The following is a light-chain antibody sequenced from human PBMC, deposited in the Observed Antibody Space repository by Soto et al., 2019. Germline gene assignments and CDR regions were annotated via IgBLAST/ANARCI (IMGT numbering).Light chain of an antibody. V-gene: IGLV2-14*01. CDR3: SSYISSSTLV. CDR2: EVS. CDR1: SSDVGAYNY. Sequence: QSALTQPASVSGPPGQSITISCTGTSSDVGAYNYVSWYQQHPGKAPKLMIYEVSNRPSGVSNRFSGSKSGNTASLTISGLQAEDEADYYCSSYISSSTLVFGTGTKVTAL. J-gene: IGLJ1*01.